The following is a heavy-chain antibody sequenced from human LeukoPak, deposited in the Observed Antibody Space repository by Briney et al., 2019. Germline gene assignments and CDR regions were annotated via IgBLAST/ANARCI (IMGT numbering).Heavy chain of an antibody. V-gene: IGHV1-2*02. D-gene: IGHD1-1*01. CDR2: IHPNSGDT. CDR3: AIHTGSNSFLDF. Sequence: ASVKVSCKASGYTFIGYYMHWVRQAPGQGLEWMGWIHPNSGDTNYAQSFQGRVTMTRDTSINTAHMELSRLRSNDTAIYYCAIHTGSNSFLDFWGQGTLVTAS. J-gene: IGHJ4*02. CDR1: GYTFIGYY.